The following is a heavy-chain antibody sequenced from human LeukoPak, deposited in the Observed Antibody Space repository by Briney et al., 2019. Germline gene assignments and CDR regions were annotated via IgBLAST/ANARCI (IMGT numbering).Heavy chain of an antibody. D-gene: IGHD3-10*01. CDR3: ARAGIVSYYYYYYMDV. V-gene: IGHV4-34*01. CDR2: INHSGST. CDR1: GGSFSGYY. Sequence: SETLSLSCAVYGGSFSGYYWSWIRQPPGKGLEWIGEINHSGSTKYNPSLKSRVTISVDRSKNQFSLNLSSVTAADTAVYYCARAGIVSYYYYYYMDVWGKGTTVTVSS. J-gene: IGHJ6*03.